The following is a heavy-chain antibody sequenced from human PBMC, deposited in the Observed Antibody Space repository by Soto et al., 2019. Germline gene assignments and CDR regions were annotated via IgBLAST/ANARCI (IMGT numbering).Heavy chain of an antibody. CDR2: ISAYNGNT. CDR3: VVAAQPYYFDY. J-gene: IGHJ4*02. CDR1: GYTFTSYG. V-gene: IGHV1-18*01. D-gene: IGHD2-15*01. Sequence: QVQLVQSGAEVKKPGASVKVSCKASGYTFTSYGISWVRQAPGQGLEWMGWISAYNGNTNYAQKLQGRVTMTTDTSXSXAXXXXRXXXSDDTAVXYXVVAAQPYYFDYWGQGTLVTVSS.